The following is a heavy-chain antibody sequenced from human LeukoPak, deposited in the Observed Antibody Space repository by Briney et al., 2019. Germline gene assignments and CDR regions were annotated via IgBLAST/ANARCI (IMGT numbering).Heavy chain of an antibody. Sequence: GGSLRLSCGASGFTFSTFWMSWVRQAPGKGLGWVANINPDGSEKYYVDSVKGRFTISRDNAKNLLYLQLNSLRADDTAVYYCARDPIIDNWGQGTLVTVSS. CDR3: ARDPIIDN. D-gene: IGHD5-24*01. J-gene: IGHJ4*02. V-gene: IGHV3-7*01. CDR1: GFTFSTFW. CDR2: INPDGSEK.